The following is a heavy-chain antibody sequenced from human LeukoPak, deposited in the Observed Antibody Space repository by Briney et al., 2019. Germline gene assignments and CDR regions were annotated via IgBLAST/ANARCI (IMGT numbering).Heavy chain of an antibody. V-gene: IGHV4-4*07. CDR1: GGSISSYY. CDR3: ARDVPFYSYGYQVSTRFDY. CDR2: IYTSGST. D-gene: IGHD5-18*01. Sequence: SETLSLTCTVSGGSISSYYWSWIRQPAGKGLEWIGRIYTSGSTNYNPSLKSRATMSVDTSKNQFSLKLSSVTAADTAVYYCARDVPFYSYGYQVSTRFDYWGQGTLVTVSS. J-gene: IGHJ4*02.